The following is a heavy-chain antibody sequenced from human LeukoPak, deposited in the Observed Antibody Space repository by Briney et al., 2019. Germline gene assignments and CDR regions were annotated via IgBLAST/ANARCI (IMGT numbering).Heavy chain of an antibody. CDR1: DYSISSGYY. V-gene: IGHV4-38-2*02. CDR3: ARDGEWEPGYFDY. CDR2: IYHSGST. D-gene: IGHD1-26*01. J-gene: IGHJ4*02. Sequence: SETLSLSCTVSDYSISSGYYWGWIRQPPGKGLEWIGSIYHSGSTNYNPSLKSRITISVDTSKNQFSLKLTSVTAADTAVYYCARDGEWEPGYFDYWGQGTLVTVSS.